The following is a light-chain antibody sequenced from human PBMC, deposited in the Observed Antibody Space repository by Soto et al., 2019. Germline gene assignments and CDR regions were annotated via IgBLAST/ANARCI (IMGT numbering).Light chain of an antibody. V-gene: IGKV3-11*01. Sequence: EIVLTQSPATLSLSPGERATLSCRASESVSTYLAWYQQKPGQAPRLLMYDASNRVAGIPGRFSGSGSGTDFTLTISGLEHEDFAVYYCQQRSNWPLTFGGGTKVDIK. CDR2: DAS. CDR3: QQRSNWPLT. CDR1: ESVSTY. J-gene: IGKJ4*01.